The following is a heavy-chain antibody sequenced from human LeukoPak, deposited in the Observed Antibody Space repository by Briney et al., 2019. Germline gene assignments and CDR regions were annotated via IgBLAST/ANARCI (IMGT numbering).Heavy chain of an antibody. CDR2: INPNSGGT. D-gene: IGHD2-2*01. V-gene: IGHV1-2*02. CDR1: GYTLTELS. J-gene: IGHJ5*02. Sequence: ASVKVSCKVSGYTLTELSMHWVRQAPGQGLVWMGWINPNSGGTNYAQKFQGRVTMTRDTSISTAYMELSRLRSDDTAVYYCARDPRYCSSTSCYLDGVWFDPWGQGTLVTVSS. CDR3: ARDPRYCSSTSCYLDGVWFDP.